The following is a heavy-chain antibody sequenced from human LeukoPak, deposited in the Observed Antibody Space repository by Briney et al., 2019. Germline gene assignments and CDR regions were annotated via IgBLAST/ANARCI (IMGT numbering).Heavy chain of an antibody. D-gene: IGHD2-15*01. CDR2: ISDTGNT. CDR1: GFTLSSYA. V-gene: IGHV3-23*01. Sequence: GGSLRLSCAVSGFTLSSYAMRWVRQAPGKGLEWVSAISDTGNTYHADSVQGRFTISSGSSKNTLFLQMNRLRPEDAAVYYCAKAPVTTCRGAFCYPFDYWGLGTLVTVSS. J-gene: IGHJ4*02. CDR3: AKAPVTTCRGAFCYPFDY.